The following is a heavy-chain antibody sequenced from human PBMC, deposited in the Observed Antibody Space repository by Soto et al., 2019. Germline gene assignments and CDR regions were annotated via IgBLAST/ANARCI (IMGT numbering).Heavy chain of an antibody. CDR1: GFTFSSYG. Sequence: PGGSLRLSCAASGFTFSSYGVHCVRQAPGKGLEWVASVSYDGSNKHYADSVKGRFTISRDNSRNTLDLQMNSLRAEDTAVYYCAKDTYYYDRSGYYTYDHWGQGT. D-gene: IGHD3-22*01. CDR2: VSYDGSNK. J-gene: IGHJ4*02. V-gene: IGHV3-30*18. CDR3: AKDTYYYDRSGYYTYDH.